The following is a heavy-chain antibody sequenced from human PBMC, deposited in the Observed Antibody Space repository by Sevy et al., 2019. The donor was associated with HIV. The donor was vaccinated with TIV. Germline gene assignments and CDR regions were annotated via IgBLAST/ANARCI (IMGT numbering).Heavy chain of an antibody. J-gene: IGHJ3*02. D-gene: IGHD3-22*01. CDR2: IRSIANTYAT. V-gene: IGHV3-73*01. Sequence: GGSLRLSCAASGFTFSGSAMHWVRQASGKGLEWVGRIRSIANTYATVYAASLKGRFTISRDDSKNTSFLQMNSLKTEDTAVYYCTRTKGLYGYYDSSGYQEDDAFDIWGQGTMVTVSS. CDR3: TRTKGLYGYYDSSGYQEDDAFDI. CDR1: GFTFSGSA.